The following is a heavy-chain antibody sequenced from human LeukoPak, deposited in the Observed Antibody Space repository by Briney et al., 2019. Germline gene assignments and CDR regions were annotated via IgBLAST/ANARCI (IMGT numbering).Heavy chain of an antibody. CDR3: ANYLTAMDSFHLGFHWFDP. D-gene: IGHD5-18*01. J-gene: IGHJ5*02. CDR2: FDPEDGET. Sequence: GASVKVSCKVSGYTLTELSMHWVRQAPGKGLEWMGGFDPEDGETIYAQKFQGRVTMTEDTSTDTAYMELSSLRSEDTAVYYCANYLTAMDSFHLGFHWFDPWGQGTLVTVSS. CDR1: GYTLTELS. V-gene: IGHV1-24*01.